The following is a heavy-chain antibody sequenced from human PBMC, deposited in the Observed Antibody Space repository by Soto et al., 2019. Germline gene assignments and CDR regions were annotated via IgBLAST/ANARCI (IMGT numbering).Heavy chain of an antibody. Sequence: GAAVKVSCKASGCTFSSYAISWVRQAPGQGLEWMGGIIPIFGTANYAQKFQGRVTITADESTSTAYMELSSLRSEDTAVYYCARGVAIMAYYYGMDVWGQGTTVTVSS. V-gene: IGHV1-69*13. CDR1: GCTFSSYA. J-gene: IGHJ6*02. CDR2: IIPIFGTA. D-gene: IGHD2-21*01. CDR3: ARGVAIMAYYYGMDV.